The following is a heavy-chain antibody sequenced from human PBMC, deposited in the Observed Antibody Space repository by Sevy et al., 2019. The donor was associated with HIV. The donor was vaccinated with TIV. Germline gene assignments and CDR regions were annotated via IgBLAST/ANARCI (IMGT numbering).Heavy chain of an antibody. Sequence: GSLRLSCAASGFTFSSYSMNWVRQAPGKGLEWVSYISSSSSTIYYADSVKGRFTISRDNAKNSLYLQMNSLRDEDTAVYYCARTRTLVGATPPDYWGQGTLVTVSS. CDR1: GFTFSSYS. V-gene: IGHV3-48*02. D-gene: IGHD1-26*01. CDR2: ISSSSSTI. J-gene: IGHJ4*02. CDR3: ARTRTLVGATPPDY.